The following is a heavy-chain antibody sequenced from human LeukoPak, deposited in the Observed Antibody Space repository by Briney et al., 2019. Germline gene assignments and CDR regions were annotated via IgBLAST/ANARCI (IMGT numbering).Heavy chain of an antibody. D-gene: IGHD3-22*01. CDR1: GGSISSGGYY. CDR3: ARERDYYDSSGYYDY. CDR2: IYHSGST. J-gene: IGHJ4*02. V-gene: IGHV4-30-2*01. Sequence: SETLSLTCTVSGGSISSGGYYWSWIRQPPGKGLEWIGYIYHSGSTYYNPSLKSRVTISVDRSKNQFSLKLSSVTAADTAVYYCARERDYYDSSGYYDYWGQGTLVTVSS.